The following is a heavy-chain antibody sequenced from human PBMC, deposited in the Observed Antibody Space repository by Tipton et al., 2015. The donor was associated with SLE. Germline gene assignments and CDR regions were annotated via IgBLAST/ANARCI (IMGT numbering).Heavy chain of an antibody. J-gene: IGHJ4*02. CDR2: VYTSGST. D-gene: IGHD1-26*01. CDR3: ARDESGTYRGFFDF. Sequence: TLSLTCTVSGGSISAYFWNWIRQTPGKGLEWIGSVYTSGSTSYNPSLKSRVTISVDTSKNQFSLRLRSVTAADTAVYYCARDESGTYRGFFDFWGQGTLVTVSS. V-gene: IGHV4-4*08. CDR1: GGSISAYF.